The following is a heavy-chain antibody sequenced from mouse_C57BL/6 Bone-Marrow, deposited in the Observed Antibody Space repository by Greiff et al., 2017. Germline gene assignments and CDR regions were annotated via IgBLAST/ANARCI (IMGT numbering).Heavy chain of an antibody. D-gene: IGHD2-4*01. CDR3: ARMGDYAFYAMDY. Sequence: VQLQQPGAELVKPGASVKLSCKASGYTFTSYWMHWVKQRPGQGLEWIGMIHPNSGSTNYNEKFKSKATLTVDKSSSTAYMQLSSLTSEDSAVYYCARMGDYAFYAMDYWGQGTSVTVSS. CDR1: GYTFTSYW. CDR2: IHPNSGST. J-gene: IGHJ4*01. V-gene: IGHV1-64*01.